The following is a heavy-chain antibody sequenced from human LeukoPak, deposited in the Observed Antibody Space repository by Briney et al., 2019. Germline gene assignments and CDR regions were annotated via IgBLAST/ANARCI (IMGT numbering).Heavy chain of an antibody. V-gene: IGHV1-2*02. J-gene: IGHJ4*02. CDR3: RTDRYGDYGDYIDY. CDR1: GYTFIGYY. CDR2: INPNSGGT. D-gene: IGHD4-17*01. Sequence: ASVKVSCKASGYTFIGYYMHWVRQASGQGLEWMGWINPNSGGTNYAQKFQGRVTMTRDTSISTAYMELSRLRSDDTAVYYCRTDRYGDYGDYIDYWGQGTLVTVSS.